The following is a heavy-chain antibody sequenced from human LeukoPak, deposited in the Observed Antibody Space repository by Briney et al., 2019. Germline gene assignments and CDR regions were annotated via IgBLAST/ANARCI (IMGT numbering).Heavy chain of an antibody. CDR1: GGSISSYY. Sequence: SETLSLTCTVSGGSISSYYWSWIRQPPAKGLEWMGYIYYSGSTNYNPYLKSLVTISVDTAKNQFSLKLSSVTAADTAVYYCARGSGYDAIAFDIWGQGTMVTVSS. D-gene: IGHD5-12*01. V-gene: IGHV4-59*01. J-gene: IGHJ3*02. CDR2: IYYSGST. CDR3: ARGSGYDAIAFDI.